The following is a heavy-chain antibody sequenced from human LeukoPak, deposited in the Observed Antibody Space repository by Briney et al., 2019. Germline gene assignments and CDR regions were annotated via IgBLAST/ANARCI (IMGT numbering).Heavy chain of an antibody. V-gene: IGHV3-7*01. Sequence: GGSLRLSCAASGFTFSSYWMSWVRQAPGKGLEWVANIKQDGSEKYYVDSVKGRFTISRDNAKNSLYLQMNSLRAEDTAVYYCARDLESNYDFWSGYEPSGFDIWGQGTMVTVSS. J-gene: IGHJ3*02. CDR1: GFTFSSYW. CDR3: ARDLESNYDFWSGYEPSGFDI. D-gene: IGHD3-3*01. CDR2: IKQDGSEK.